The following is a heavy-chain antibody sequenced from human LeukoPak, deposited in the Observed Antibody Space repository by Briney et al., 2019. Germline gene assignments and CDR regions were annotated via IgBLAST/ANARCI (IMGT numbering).Heavy chain of an antibody. CDR2: ISGSGGST. D-gene: IGHD3-22*01. CDR3: AKSLNYYDIRGFDY. J-gene: IGHJ4*02. CDR1: GFTVSSYA. Sequence: GGSLRLSCAASGFTVSSYAMAWVRQAPGKGLEWVSAISGSGGSTYYADSVKGRFTISRDNSKNTLYLQMNSLRAEDTAVYYCAKSLNYYDIRGFDYWGQGTLVTVSS. V-gene: IGHV3-23*01.